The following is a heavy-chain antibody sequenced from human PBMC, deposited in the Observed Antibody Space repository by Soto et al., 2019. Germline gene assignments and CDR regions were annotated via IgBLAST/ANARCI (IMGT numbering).Heavy chain of an antibody. CDR3: AKDAQVFYDILTGYSPGYYGMDV. J-gene: IGHJ6*02. D-gene: IGHD3-9*01. CDR2: ISGSGGST. V-gene: IGHV3-23*01. CDR1: GFTFSSYA. Sequence: GSLRLSCAASGFTFSSYAMSWVRQAPGKGLEWVSAISGSGGSTYYADSVKGRFTISRDNSKNTLYLQMNSLRAEDTAVYYCAKDAQVFYDILTGYSPGYYGMDVWGQGTTVTVSS.